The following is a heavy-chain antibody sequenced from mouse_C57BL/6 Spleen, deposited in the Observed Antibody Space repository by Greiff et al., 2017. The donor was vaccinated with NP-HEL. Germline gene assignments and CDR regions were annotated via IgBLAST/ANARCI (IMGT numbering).Heavy chain of an antibody. CDR3: AKGGYGNYGFFDY. CDR2: IDPSDSYT. Sequence: QVQLQQPGAELVRPGTSVKLSCKASGYTFTSYWMHWVKQRPGQGLEWIGVIDPSDSYTNYNQKFKGKATLTVDTSSSTAYMQLSSLTSEDSAVYYCAKGGYGNYGFFDYWGQGTTLTVSS. J-gene: IGHJ2*01. V-gene: IGHV1-59*01. CDR1: GYTFTSYW. D-gene: IGHD2-10*02.